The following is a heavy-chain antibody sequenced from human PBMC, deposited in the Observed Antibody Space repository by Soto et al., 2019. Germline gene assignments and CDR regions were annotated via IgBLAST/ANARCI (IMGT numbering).Heavy chain of an antibody. CDR2: ISGYNGDT. D-gene: IGHD2-8*01. Sequence: QGQLVQSGAEVKQPGASVKVSRKASGYTFTTYGISWVRQAPGQGLEWMGWISGYNGDTNYAQKFQGRVTMTIDRSTSTASLEVRSLTSDDTAVYYCAKNGHPPYYYYGMDVWGQGTTVTVS. V-gene: IGHV1-18*01. CDR1: GYTFTTYG. CDR3: AKNGHPPYYYYGMDV. J-gene: IGHJ6*02.